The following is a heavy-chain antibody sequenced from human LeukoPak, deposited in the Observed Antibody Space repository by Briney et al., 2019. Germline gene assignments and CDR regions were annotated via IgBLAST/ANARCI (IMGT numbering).Heavy chain of an antibody. CDR2: ISYIGST. CDR3: ARDLVTVTKGFDI. Sequence: SETLSLTCAVSDDSFSSHYRTWIRQPPGKGLEWIGYISYIGSTNYNPSLNSRVTISIDTSRNQFSLRLSSVTAADTAVYYCARDLVTVTKGFDIWGQGTMVSVSS. J-gene: IGHJ3*02. CDR1: DDSFSSHY. D-gene: IGHD4-17*01. V-gene: IGHV4-59*11.